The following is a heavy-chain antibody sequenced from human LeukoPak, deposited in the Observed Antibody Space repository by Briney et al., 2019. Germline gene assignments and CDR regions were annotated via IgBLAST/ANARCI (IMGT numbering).Heavy chain of an antibody. CDR1: GVSISSYY. V-gene: IGHV4-34*01. CDR2: INHSGST. CDR3: ARGKGYDYVWGIEDY. Sequence: SSETLSLTCTVSGVSISSYYWSWIRQPPGKGLEWIGEINHSGSTNYNPSLKSRVTISVDTSENQFSLKLSSVTAADTAVYYCARGKGYDYVWGIEDYWGQGTLVTVSS. D-gene: IGHD3-16*01. J-gene: IGHJ4*02.